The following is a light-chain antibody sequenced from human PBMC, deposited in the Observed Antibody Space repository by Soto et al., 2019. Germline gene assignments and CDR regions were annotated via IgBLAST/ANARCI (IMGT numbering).Light chain of an antibody. J-gene: IGLJ2*01. CDR1: SSNIGNNY. CDR2: DND. Sequence: QSVLTQPPSVSAAPGQKVTISCSGSSSNIGNNYVSWYQQLPGAAPKLLIDDNDKRPSGIPDRFSGSKSGTSATLGITGLQTGDGADYFCGTWDSSLSVVVFGGGTKVTVL. V-gene: IGLV1-51*01. CDR3: GTWDSSLSVVV.